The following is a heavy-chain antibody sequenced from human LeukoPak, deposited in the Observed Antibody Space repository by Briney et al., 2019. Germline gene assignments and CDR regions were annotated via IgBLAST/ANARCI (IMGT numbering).Heavy chain of an antibody. J-gene: IGHJ4*02. D-gene: IGHD2-21*02. CDR1: GYTFTGYG. CDR3: ARDSTAQFVVVTAPDY. Sequence: GASVKVSCKASGYTFTGYGISWVRQAPGQGLEWMGWISAYNGNTNYAQKLQGRVTMTTDTSTSTAYMELRSLRSDDTAVYYCARDSTAQFVVVTAPDYWGQGTLVTVSS. V-gene: IGHV1-18*01. CDR2: ISAYNGNT.